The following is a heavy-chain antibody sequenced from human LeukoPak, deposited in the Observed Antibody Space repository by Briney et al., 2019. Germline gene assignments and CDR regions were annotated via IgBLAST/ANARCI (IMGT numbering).Heavy chain of an antibody. CDR3: ARGFAILGYYYYYGMDV. V-gene: IGHV1-8*01. CDR2: MNPNSGNT. CDR1: GYTFTSYD. J-gene: IGHJ6*02. Sequence: ASVKVSCKASGYTFTSYDINWVRRATGQGLEWMGWMNPNSGNTGYAQKFQGRVTMTRNTSISTAYMELSSLRSEDAAVYYCARGFAILGYYYYYGMDVWGQGTTVTVSS. D-gene: IGHD2-21*01.